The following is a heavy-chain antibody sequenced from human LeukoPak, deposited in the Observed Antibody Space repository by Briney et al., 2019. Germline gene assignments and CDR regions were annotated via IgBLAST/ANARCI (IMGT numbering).Heavy chain of an antibody. Sequence: GGSLRLSCAASGFSFSSYAMSWVRQAPGKGLEWVSSISGSGGNTYYADSVKGRFTISRDYSKNTLYLQMNSLRTEETAVYYCAKGPAMVRGTFDPWGQGTLVTVSS. CDR3: AKGPAMVRGTFDP. J-gene: IGHJ5*02. CDR1: GFSFSSYA. D-gene: IGHD3-10*01. CDR2: ISGSGGNT. V-gene: IGHV3-23*01.